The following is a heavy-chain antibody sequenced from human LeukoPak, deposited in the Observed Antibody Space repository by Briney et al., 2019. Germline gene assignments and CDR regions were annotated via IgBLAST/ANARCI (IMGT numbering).Heavy chain of an antibody. CDR2: IRGSAGYT. V-gene: IGHV3-21*01. Sequence: GGALRLSCGVSGFTFTTYGMTWVRPAPGEGMEWVSTIRGSAGYTYYADSVKGRFTISRDNAKNSLYLQMNSLRAEDTAVYYCARGDYYDSSVDYWGQGTLVTVSS. J-gene: IGHJ4*02. CDR3: ARGDYYDSSVDY. D-gene: IGHD3-22*01. CDR1: GFTFTTYG.